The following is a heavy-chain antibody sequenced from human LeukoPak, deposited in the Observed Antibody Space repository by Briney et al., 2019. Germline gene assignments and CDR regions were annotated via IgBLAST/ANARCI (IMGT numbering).Heavy chain of an antibody. D-gene: IGHD2-2*01. CDR3: ARDSLVVPAATFDY. Sequence: GGSLGFSCAASGFTVSSNYMSWVRQAPGLGLEWVSILYGDGTTYYADSVKGRFTISRDNSKNTLYLQMNSLRAEDTAVYYCARDSLVVPAATFDYWGQGTLVTVSS. V-gene: IGHV3-53*05. CDR2: LYGDGTT. J-gene: IGHJ4*02. CDR1: GFTVSSNY.